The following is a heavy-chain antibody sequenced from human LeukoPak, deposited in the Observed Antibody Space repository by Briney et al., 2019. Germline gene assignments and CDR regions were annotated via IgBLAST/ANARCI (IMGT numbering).Heavy chain of an antibody. V-gene: IGHV1-2*02. J-gene: IGHJ5*02. CDR1: GYTFTGYY. Sequence: ASVKVSCKASGYTFTGYYMHWVRQAPGQGLEWMGWINPNSGGTDYAPKVQGRVTMTRDTSINTAYMEMRWLRYDDTAVYYCASGHSGSDPWGQGTLVTVSS. D-gene: IGHD1-26*01. CDR2: INPNSGGT. CDR3: ASGHSGSDP.